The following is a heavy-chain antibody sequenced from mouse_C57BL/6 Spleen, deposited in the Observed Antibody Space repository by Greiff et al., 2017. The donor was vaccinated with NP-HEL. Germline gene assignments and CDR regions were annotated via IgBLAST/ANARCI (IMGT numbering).Heavy chain of an antibody. Sequence: EVQRVESGGGLVKPGGSLKLSCAASGFTFSSYAMSWVRQTPEKRLEWVATISDGGSYTYYPDNVKGRFTISRDNAKNNLYLQMSHLKSEDTAMYYCERDTRFAYWGQGTLVTVSA. CDR3: ERDTRFAY. CDR1: GFTFSSYA. V-gene: IGHV5-4*01. J-gene: IGHJ3*01. CDR2: ISDGGSYT.